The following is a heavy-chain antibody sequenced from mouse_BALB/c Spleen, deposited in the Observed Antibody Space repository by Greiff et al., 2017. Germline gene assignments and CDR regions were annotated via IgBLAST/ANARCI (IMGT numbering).Heavy chain of an antibody. CDR1: GFNIKDYY. CDR3: NAAHSPLYYFDY. CDR2: IDPENGDT. J-gene: IGHJ2*01. V-gene: IGHV14-4*02. Sequence: VQLKESGAELVRSGASVKLSCTASGFNIKDYYMHWVKQRPEQGLEWIGWIDPENGDTEYAPKFQGKATMTADTSSNTAYLQLSSLTSEDTAVYYCNAAHSPLYYFDYWGQGTTLTVSS. D-gene: IGHD3-1*01.